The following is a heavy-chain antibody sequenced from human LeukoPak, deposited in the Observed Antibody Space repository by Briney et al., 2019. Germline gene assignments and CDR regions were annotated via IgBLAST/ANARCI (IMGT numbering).Heavy chain of an antibody. CDR3: ARHGSGYWFDP. Sequence: SETLSLTCTVSGGSISSTSYYWGWIRQPPGKGLEWIGSIYYSGSTYYNPSLKSRVTISVDTSKNQFSLKPSSVTAADTAVYYCARHGSGYWFDPWGQGTLVTVSS. J-gene: IGHJ5*02. V-gene: IGHV4-39*01. CDR1: GGSISSTSYY. CDR2: IYYSGST. D-gene: IGHD3-10*01.